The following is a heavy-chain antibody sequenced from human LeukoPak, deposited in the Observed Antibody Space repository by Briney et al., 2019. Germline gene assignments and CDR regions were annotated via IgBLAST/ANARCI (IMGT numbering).Heavy chain of an antibody. D-gene: IGHD3-22*01. CDR1: GGSIAIRNYY. CDR3: ARHRGYYDSSGDGYYFDY. CDR2: VYSSGSV. Sequence: SETLSLTCAVSGGSIAIRNYYWAWIRQSPGRGLEWLGSVYSSGSVYYNPSLKSRVSISVDTSKNKFSLKLRSVTAADTAVYYCARHRGYYDSSGDGYYFDYWGQGTLVTVSS. J-gene: IGHJ4*02. V-gene: IGHV4-39*01.